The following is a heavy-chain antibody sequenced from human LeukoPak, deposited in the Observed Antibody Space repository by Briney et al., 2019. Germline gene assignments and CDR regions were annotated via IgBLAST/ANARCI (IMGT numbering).Heavy chain of an antibody. Sequence: ETLSLTCTVSGGSINSYYWSWIRQPAGKGLEWIGRTYSSGSTNYNPSLKSRVSMSVDTSKNQFSLKLTSVTAADTAVYYCARGGKATVVTMWGQGILVTVSS. V-gene: IGHV4-4*07. CDR1: GGSINSYY. CDR3: ARGGKATVVTM. CDR2: TYSSGST. J-gene: IGHJ4*02. D-gene: IGHD4-23*01.